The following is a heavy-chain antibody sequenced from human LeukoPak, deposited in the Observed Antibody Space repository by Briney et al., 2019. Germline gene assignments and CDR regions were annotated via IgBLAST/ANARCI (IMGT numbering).Heavy chain of an antibody. Sequence: GESLKISCKGSGYSFTSYWIGWVRQIPGKGLEWMGIIYPGDSDTRYSPSFQGQVTISADKSISTAYLQWSSLQASDTAMYYCARRLCSSSCYMDYWGQGTLVTVSS. D-gene: IGHD2-2*02. CDR1: GYSFTSYW. J-gene: IGHJ4*02. V-gene: IGHV5-51*01. CDR2: IYPGDSDT. CDR3: ARRLCSSSCYMDY.